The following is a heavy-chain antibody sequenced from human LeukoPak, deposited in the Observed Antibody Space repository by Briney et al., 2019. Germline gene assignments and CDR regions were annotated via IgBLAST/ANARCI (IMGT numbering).Heavy chain of an antibody. CDR1: GFSFSSYG. D-gene: IGHD2-21*02. V-gene: IGHV3-30*02. CDR2: IRYDGINK. Sequence: PGGSLRLSCVASGFSFSSYGMHWIRQAPGKGLEWVAFIRYDGINKYYADSVKGRFTISRDNPKNTLYLQMNSLRTDDTAVYYCAKGEVTNPPAYWGQGTLVTVSS. J-gene: IGHJ4*02. CDR3: AKGEVTNPPAY.